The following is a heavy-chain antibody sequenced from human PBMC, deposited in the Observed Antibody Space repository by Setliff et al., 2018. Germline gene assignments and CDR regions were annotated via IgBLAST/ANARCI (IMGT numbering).Heavy chain of an antibody. V-gene: IGHV1-3*01. CDR2: INAGNGNI. D-gene: IGHD1-26*01. CDR3: ARGDVYSGSYYHFDY. Sequence: WASVKVSCKASGDTSTTYAIHWVRQAPGQGLEWMGWINAGNGNIRYSQNFQGRVAITRDTPASTAYMELSSLTSEDTAIYYCARGDVYSGSYYHFDYWGQGTLVTVSS. J-gene: IGHJ4*02. CDR1: GDTSTTYA.